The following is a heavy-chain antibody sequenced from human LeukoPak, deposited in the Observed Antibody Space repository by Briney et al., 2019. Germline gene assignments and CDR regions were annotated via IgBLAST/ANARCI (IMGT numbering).Heavy chain of an antibody. V-gene: IGHV4-34*01. CDR2: INHSGST. D-gene: IGHD6-19*01. Sequence: QSSETLSLTCAVYGGSFSGYYWSWIRQPPGKGLEWLGEINHSGSTNYNPSLKSRVTISVDTSKNQFSLKLSSLTAADTAVYYCARATLASGWYYYFDYWGQGTLVTVSS. CDR1: GGSFSGYY. J-gene: IGHJ4*02. CDR3: ARATLASGWYYYFDY.